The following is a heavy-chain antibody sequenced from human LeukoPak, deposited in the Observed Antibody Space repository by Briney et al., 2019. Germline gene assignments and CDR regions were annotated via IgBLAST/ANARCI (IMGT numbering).Heavy chain of an antibody. CDR3: VASYGGYVLDY. CDR1: GGSIVSYH. D-gene: IGHD5-12*01. J-gene: IGHJ4*02. Sequence: SGPLSLPCTGSGGSIVSYHWNWIRQPSGKGLEWIGIVFNNGGTKHNPSLKSRVAISVDTSKNQFALKLTSVTAADTAVYYCVASYGGYVLDYWGQGALVIVSS. V-gene: IGHV4-59*01. CDR2: VFNNGGT.